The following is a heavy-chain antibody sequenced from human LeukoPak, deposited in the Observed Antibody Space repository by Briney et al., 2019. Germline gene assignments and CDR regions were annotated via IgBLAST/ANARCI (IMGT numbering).Heavy chain of an antibody. CDR2: SNPGSGYT. V-gene: IGHV1-3*02. D-gene: IGHD1-14*01. J-gene: IGHJ4*02. CDR3: VIRIPGNDY. CDR1: GYTFTNYA. Sequence: GVSVKVSCKASGYTFTNYAMHWVRQAPGQRLEWMGWSNPGSGYTKYSEDFQGRVIITRDTTANTAYMELSSLRSEDMAVYYCVIRIPGNDYWGQGTRVTVSS.